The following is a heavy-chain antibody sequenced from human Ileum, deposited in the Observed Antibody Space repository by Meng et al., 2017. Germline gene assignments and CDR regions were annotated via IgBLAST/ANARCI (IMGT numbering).Heavy chain of an antibody. J-gene: IGHJ4*02. CDR3: TRAGSFRHDY. D-gene: IGHD2-15*01. V-gene: IGHV3-74*01. CDR1: GSTFSDYW. Sequence: EVPLGESGGGLVRPGGSLRLSCAVSGSTFSDYWMHWVRQTPGKGLVWVSRINGDGSTTTYADSVKGRFTISRDNAESTLYLQMNSLRVDDTAVYYCTRAGSFRHDYWGQGALVTVSS. CDR2: INGDGSTT.